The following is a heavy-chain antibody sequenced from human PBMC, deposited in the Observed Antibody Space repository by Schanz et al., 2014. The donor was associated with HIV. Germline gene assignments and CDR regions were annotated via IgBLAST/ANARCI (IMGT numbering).Heavy chain of an antibody. V-gene: IGHV4-34*01. J-gene: IGHJ3*01. CDR2: INHRGST. D-gene: IGHD3-10*01. CDR1: GSPYKGYY. Sequence: QVQLQQWGAGLLRPSETLSLTCAVYGSPYKGYYWGWVRQFSDWGLEWIGEINHRGSTRYNPSLNGRVTISGDASKNQVSLSVTSVTAADTAIYYCVRAKGEFGDFRWYFYYHGMDVWGQGTLVTVSS. CDR3: VRAKGEFGDFRWYFYYHGMDV.